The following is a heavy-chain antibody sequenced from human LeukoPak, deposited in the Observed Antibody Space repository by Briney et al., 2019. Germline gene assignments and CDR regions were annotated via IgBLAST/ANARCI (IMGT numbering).Heavy chain of an antibody. CDR2: ISSSGSTI. CDR3: AKVAPYGNYLFHY. CDR1: GFTFSSYE. J-gene: IGHJ4*02. Sequence: GGSLRLSCAASGFTFSSYEMNWVRQAPGKGLEWVSYISSSGSTIYYADSVKGRFTISRDNAKNSLYLQMNSLGAEDTAVYYCAKVAPYGNYLFHYWGQGTRVTVSS. D-gene: IGHD1-7*01. V-gene: IGHV3-48*03.